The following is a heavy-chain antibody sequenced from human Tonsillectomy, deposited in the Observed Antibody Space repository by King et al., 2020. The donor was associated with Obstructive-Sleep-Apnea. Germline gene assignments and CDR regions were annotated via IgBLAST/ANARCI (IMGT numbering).Heavy chain of an antibody. D-gene: IGHD3-22*01. CDR3: ARDSNSYYYDSSGLSPYWYFDL. CDR1: GFTFSDYY. V-gene: IGHV3-11*01. J-gene: IGHJ2*01. Sequence: VQLVESGGGLVKPGGSLRLSCAASGFTFSDYYMSWIRQAPGKGLEWVSYISSSGRTIYYADSVKGRFTISRENAKNSLYLQMNSLRAEATAVYYCARDSNSYYYDSSGLSPYWYFDLWGRGTLVTVSS. CDR2: ISSSGRTI.